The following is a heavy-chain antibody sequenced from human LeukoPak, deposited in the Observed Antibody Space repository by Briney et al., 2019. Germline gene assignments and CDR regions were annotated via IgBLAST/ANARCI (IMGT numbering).Heavy chain of an antibody. CDR1: GGSVSSGSYY. V-gene: IGHV4-39*02. Sequence: SETLSLTCTVSGGSVSSGSYYWGWVRQPPGKGLEWIGIIYFSGTTYYNPSLKSRVTISVDTSKNHFSLKMSSVTAADTAVYYCARSSGTGTFSYWGQGTLVTVSS. D-gene: IGHD6-25*01. CDR3: ARSSGTGTFSY. CDR2: IYFSGTT. J-gene: IGHJ4*02.